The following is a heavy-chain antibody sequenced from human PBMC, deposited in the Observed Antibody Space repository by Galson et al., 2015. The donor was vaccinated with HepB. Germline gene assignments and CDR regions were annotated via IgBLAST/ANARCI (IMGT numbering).Heavy chain of an antibody. J-gene: IGHJ2*01. CDR1: GYTLTELS. CDR3: ATGVKDYGGNSRSYWYFDL. Sequence: SCKVSGYTLTELSMHWVRQAPGKGLEWMGGFDPEDGETIYAQKFQGRVTMTEDTSTDTAYMELSSLRSEDTAVYYCATGVKDYGGNSRSYWYFDLWGRGTLVTVSS. V-gene: IGHV1-24*01. CDR2: FDPEDGET. D-gene: IGHD4-23*01.